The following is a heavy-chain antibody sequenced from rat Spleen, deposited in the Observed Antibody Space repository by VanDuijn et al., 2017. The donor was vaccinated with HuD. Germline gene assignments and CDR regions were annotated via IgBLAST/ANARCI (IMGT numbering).Heavy chain of an antibody. J-gene: IGHJ2*01. CDR3: TAASNEY. V-gene: IGHV4-2*01. Sequence: EVQLVESGGGLVQPGRSLKLSCVASGFTFNNYWMTWVRQAPGKGLEWIGEINKDSSAIKYTPSLKDKFTISRDNAQNTLYLQMSKLGSEDTAMYYCTAASNEYWGQGVMVTVSS. D-gene: IGHD3-1*01. CDR1: GFTFNNYW. CDR2: INKDSSAI.